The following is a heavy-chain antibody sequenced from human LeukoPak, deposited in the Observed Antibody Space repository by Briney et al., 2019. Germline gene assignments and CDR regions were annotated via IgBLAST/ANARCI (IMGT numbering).Heavy chain of an antibody. CDR3: ATPGGVTAFGY. CDR1: GFTFSSYS. D-gene: IGHD1-14*01. V-gene: IGHV3-21*01. J-gene: IGHJ4*02. CDR2: ISSSSSYI. Sequence: PGGSLRLSCAASGFTFSSYSMNWVRQAPGKGLEWVSSISSSSSYIYYADSVKGRFTISRDNAKNSLYLQMNSLRAEDTAVYYCATPGGVTAFGYWGQGTLVTVSS.